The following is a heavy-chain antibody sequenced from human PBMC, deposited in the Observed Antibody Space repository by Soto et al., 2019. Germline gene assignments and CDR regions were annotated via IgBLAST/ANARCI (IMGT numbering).Heavy chain of an antibody. J-gene: IGHJ3*02. D-gene: IGHD3-9*01. Sequence: EVQLVESGGGLVQPGGSLRLSCAASGFTVSSNYMSWVRQAPGKGLEWVSVIYSGGSTYYADSVKGRFTISRHNSKNTXXLQMNSRRAEDTAGYYCARLGQYFDWLPRNDAFDIWGQGTMVTVSS. CDR3: ARLGQYFDWLPRNDAFDI. CDR1: GFTVSSNY. CDR2: IYSGGST. V-gene: IGHV3-53*04.